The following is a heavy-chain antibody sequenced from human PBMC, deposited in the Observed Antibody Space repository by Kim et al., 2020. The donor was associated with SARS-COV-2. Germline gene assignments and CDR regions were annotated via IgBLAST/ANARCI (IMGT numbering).Heavy chain of an antibody. Sequence: GGSLRLSCAASGFTFSSYWMHWVRQAPGKGLVWVSRINSDGSSTSYADSVKGRFTISRDNAKNTLYLQMNSLRAEDTAVYYCARDLKGYCSGGSCYYYYYGMDVWGQGTTVTVSS. V-gene: IGHV3-74*01. D-gene: IGHD2-15*01. J-gene: IGHJ6*02. CDR1: GFTFSSYW. CDR3: ARDLKGYCSGGSCYYYYYGMDV. CDR2: INSDGSST.